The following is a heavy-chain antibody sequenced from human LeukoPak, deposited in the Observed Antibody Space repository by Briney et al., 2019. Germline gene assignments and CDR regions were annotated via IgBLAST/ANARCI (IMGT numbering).Heavy chain of an antibody. V-gene: IGHV3-21*01. Sequence: GGSLRLSCAASGFTFSRNWMHWVRQAPGKGLEWVSSISSSSSYIYYADSVKGRFTISRDNAKNSLYLQMNSLRAEDTAVYYCASYDIVVVPAAGNAFDIWGQGTMVTVSS. J-gene: IGHJ3*02. CDR3: ASYDIVVVPAAGNAFDI. D-gene: IGHD2-2*01. CDR2: ISSSSSYI. CDR1: GFTFSRNW.